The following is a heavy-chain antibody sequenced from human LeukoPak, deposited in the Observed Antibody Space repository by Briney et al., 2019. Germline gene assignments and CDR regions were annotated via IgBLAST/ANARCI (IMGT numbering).Heavy chain of an antibody. V-gene: IGHV1-69*06. J-gene: IGHJ1*01. CDR2: IIPIFGTA. CDR3: ARGERFAYFQH. CDR1: GGTFSSYA. Sequence: SVKVSCKASGGTFSSYAMRWVRQAPGQGLEWMGGIIPIFGTANYAQKFQGRVTITADKSTSTAYMELSSLRSEDTAVYYCARGERFAYFQHWGQGTLVTVSS. D-gene: IGHD3-10*01.